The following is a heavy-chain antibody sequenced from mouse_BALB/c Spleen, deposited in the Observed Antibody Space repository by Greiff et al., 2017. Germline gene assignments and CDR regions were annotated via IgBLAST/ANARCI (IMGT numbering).Heavy chain of an antibody. CDR3: ARGGRGYYVLFDY. J-gene: IGHJ2*01. CDR1: GFTFSSYA. V-gene: IGHV5-6-5*01. CDR2: ISSGGST. Sequence: EVQLVESGGGLVKPGGSLKLSCAASGFTFSSYAMSWVRQTPEKRLEWVASISSGGSTYYPDSVKGRFTISRDNARNILYLQMSSLRSEDTAMYYCARGGRGYYVLFDYWGQGTTLTVSS. D-gene: IGHD2-3*01.